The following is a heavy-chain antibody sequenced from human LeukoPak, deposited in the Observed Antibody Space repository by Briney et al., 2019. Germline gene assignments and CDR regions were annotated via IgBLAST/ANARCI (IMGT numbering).Heavy chain of an antibody. J-gene: IGHJ4*02. CDR1: GGSISSYY. D-gene: IGHD6-13*01. V-gene: IGHV4-59*01. CDR2: VYYSGST. Sequence: NPSETLSLTCTVSGGSISSYYWTWIRQPPGKGLEWIGYVYYSGSTNYNPSLKSRVTISVDTSKNQFSLKLSSVTAADTAMYYCARRQVQPKRFDYWGQGTLVTVSS. CDR3: ARRQVQPKRFDY.